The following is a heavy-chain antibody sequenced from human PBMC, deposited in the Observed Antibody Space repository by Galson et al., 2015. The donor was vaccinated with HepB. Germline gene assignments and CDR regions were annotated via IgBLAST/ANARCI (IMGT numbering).Heavy chain of an antibody. CDR1: GYNFATYG. V-gene: IGHV1-18*01. Sequence: SVKVSCKASGYNFATYGVTWLRQAPGQGPEWMGWISTSNGDTNYAQNLLDRVTMTTDTSTSTVFMELRSLRSDDTAMYYCARDAGPDYDSSGYYFIHWGQGTLVTVAS. CDR2: ISTSNGDT. D-gene: IGHD3-22*01. CDR3: ARDAGPDYDSSGYYFIH. J-gene: IGHJ1*01.